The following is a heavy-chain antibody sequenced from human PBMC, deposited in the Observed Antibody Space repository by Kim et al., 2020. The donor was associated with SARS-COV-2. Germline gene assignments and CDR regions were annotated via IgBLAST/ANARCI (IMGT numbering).Heavy chain of an antibody. CDR3: AREGIAVAGTAYGMDV. CDR2: IGSSGSTI. J-gene: IGHJ6*02. CDR1: GFTFSSYE. D-gene: IGHD6-19*01. V-gene: IGHV3-48*03. Sequence: GGSLRLSCAASGFTFSSYEMNWVRQAPGKGLEWVSYIGSSGSTIYYADSVKGRFTISRDNAKNSLYLQMNSLRAEDTAVYYCAREGIAVAGTAYGMDVWGQGTTVTVSS.